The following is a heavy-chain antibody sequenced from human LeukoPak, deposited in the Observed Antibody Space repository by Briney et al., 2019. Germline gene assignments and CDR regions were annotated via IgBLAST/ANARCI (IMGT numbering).Heavy chain of an antibody. D-gene: IGHD7-27*01. CDR2: ISSSGSTI. J-gene: IGHJ3*02. Sequence: GGSLRLSCAASGFAFTSYSMNWVSQAPGKGLEWVSYISSSGSTIYYADSVKGRFTISRDNANNSLYLQMNSLRAEDTAVYYCARATGDGRHAFDIWGQGTIVTVSS. CDR1: GFAFTSYS. V-gene: IGHV3-48*04. CDR3: ARATGDGRHAFDI.